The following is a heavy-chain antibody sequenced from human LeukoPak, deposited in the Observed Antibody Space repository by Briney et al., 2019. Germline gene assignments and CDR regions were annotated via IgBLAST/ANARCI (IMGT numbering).Heavy chain of an antibody. V-gene: IGHV3-23*01. CDR1: GFTFSSYA. D-gene: IGHD3-10*01. CDR3: AKYAYGSGSYYYFDY. J-gene: IGHJ4*02. Sequence: GGSLRLTCAASGFTFSSYAMSWVRQAPGKGLEWVSGISGSGGFTYYADSVKGRFTISRDNSKNTLYLQMNSLRAEDTAVYYCAKYAYGSGSYYYFDYWGQGTLVTVSS. CDR2: ISGSGGFT.